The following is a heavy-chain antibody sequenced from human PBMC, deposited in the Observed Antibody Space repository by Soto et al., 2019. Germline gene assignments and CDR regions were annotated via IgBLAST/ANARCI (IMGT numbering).Heavy chain of an antibody. Sequence: QVQLVQSGAEVKKPGASVKVSCQASGYTFTSYAMHWVRQAPGQRLEWMGWINAGNGNTKYSQKFQGRVTITRDTSASTAYMELSRLRSEDTVGYYWARDLGSSGWHIYSYYAMDFWGQGTTVSVSS. D-gene: IGHD6-19*01. CDR1: GYTFTSYA. J-gene: IGHJ6*02. V-gene: IGHV1-3*01. CDR2: INAGNGNT. CDR3: ARDLGSSGWHIYSYYAMDF.